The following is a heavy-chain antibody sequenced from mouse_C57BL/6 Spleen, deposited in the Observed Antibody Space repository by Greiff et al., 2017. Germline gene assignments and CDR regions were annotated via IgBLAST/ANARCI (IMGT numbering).Heavy chain of an antibody. CDR1: GYTFTSYW. J-gene: IGHJ1*03. D-gene: IGHD2-4*01. Sequence: QVHVKQPGAELVRPGTSVKLSCKASGYTFTSYWMHWVKQRPGQGLEWIGVIDPSDSYTNYNQKFKGKATLTVDTYSSTAYMQLSSLTSEDSAVYYCARGGLRRYFDVWGTGTTVTVSS. CDR2: IDPSDSYT. V-gene: IGHV1-59*01. CDR3: ARGGLRRYFDV.